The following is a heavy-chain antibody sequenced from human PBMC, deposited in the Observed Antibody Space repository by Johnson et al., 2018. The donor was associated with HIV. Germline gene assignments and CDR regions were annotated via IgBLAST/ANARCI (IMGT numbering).Heavy chain of an antibody. D-gene: IGHD2-21*02. CDR2: ISFDGNLK. V-gene: IGHV3-33*08. Sequence: QVQLVESGGGVVQPGKSLTLSCVGSGLSFSNFGIHWVRQAPGKGPEWVAVISFDGNLKKYADSVKGRFTISRDNSKNTLYLQMTSLRAEDTAVYYCARAPRAFCDGDCYPNAFGIWGQGTMVTVSS. CDR3: ARAPRAFCDGDCYPNAFGI. J-gene: IGHJ3*02. CDR1: GLSFSNFG.